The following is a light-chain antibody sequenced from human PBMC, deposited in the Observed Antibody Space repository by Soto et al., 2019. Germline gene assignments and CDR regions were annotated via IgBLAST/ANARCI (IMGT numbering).Light chain of an antibody. V-gene: IGKV4-1*01. CDR2: WAS. J-gene: IGKJ1*01. Sequence: DIVMTQSPDSLAVSLGERATINCKSSQSVLYSSNNKNYLAWYQQKPGQPPKLLIYWASTRESGVPDRFSGSGSGTDFTLTIGSLQAEDVAVYYCQQYYGTPWTFGQGTKVDIK. CDR3: QQYYGTPWT. CDR1: QSVLYSSNNKNY.